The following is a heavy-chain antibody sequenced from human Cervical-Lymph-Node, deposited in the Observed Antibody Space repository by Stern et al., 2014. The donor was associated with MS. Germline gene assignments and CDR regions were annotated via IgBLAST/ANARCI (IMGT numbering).Heavy chain of an antibody. CDR3: ARDRLYDTVWYQWYFDL. J-gene: IGHJ2*01. Sequence: QVQLQESGPGLVKPSQTLSLTCTVSGGSISGGDFYWSWIRQSAGKGLEWIGRVYDSGSTVYNPSLRSRVARSVDTSKTHFPLRLTSVTAADTAVYYCARDRLYDTVWYQWYFDLWGRGTLVTVSS. CDR1: GGSISGGDFY. D-gene: IGHD3-16*01. V-gene: IGHV4-61*02. CDR2: VYDSGST.